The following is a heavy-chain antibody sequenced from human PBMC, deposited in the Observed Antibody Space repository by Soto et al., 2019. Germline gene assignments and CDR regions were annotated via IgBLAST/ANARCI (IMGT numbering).Heavy chain of an antibody. CDR3: ARHPLSGYEILTGYCPHYDY. V-gene: IGHV4-59*08. CDR2: IYYGGST. Sequence: SETLSLTCTVSGDSISTDYWSWIRQSPGKGLEWIGFIYYGGSTNYNPSLKSRVTISVDTSKNQFSLKLSSVTAADTAVYYCARHPLSGYEILTGYCPHYDYWGQGTLVTVSS. CDR1: GDSISTDY. J-gene: IGHJ4*02. D-gene: IGHD3-9*01.